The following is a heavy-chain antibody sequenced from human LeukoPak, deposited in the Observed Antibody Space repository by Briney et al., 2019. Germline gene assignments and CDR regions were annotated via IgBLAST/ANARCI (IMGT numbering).Heavy chain of an antibody. CDR2: INAGNGNT. CDR3: ARDLAWLVPELDY. CDR1: GYTFTSYA. Sequence: GASVKVSCKASGYTFTSYAMHWVRQAPGQRLEWMGWINAGNGNTKYSQKFQGRVTITRDTSASTAYMELSSLRSDDTAVYYCARDLAWLVPELDYWGQGTLVTVSS. J-gene: IGHJ4*02. V-gene: IGHV1-3*01. D-gene: IGHD6-19*01.